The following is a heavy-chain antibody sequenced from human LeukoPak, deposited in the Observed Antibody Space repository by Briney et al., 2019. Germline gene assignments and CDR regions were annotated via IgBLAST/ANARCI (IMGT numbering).Heavy chain of an antibody. V-gene: IGHV4-59*08. CDR2: MSYSGTS. J-gene: IGHJ6*03. CDR1: GGSIKTYY. Sequence: PSETLSLTCTVSGGSIKTYYWSWSRQSPGKGLEWIGSMSYSGTSNYIPSLKSRVSMTIDISKNQFSLNLTSVTAADTALYFCAAGSRPYYFYYMAVWGTGTTVTVSS. CDR3: AAGSRPYYFYYMAV.